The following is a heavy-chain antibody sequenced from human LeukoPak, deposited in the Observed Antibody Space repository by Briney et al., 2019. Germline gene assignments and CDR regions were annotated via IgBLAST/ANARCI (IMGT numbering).Heavy chain of an antibody. J-gene: IGHJ3*02. Sequence: SETLSLTCAVSDDSFSSHYWTWIRQPPGKGLEWIGYISYIGSTNYNPSLKSRVTISIDPSRNQFSLRLSSVTAADTAVYYCARDLVTVTKGFDIWGQGTMVSVSS. CDR3: ARDLVTVTKGFDI. V-gene: IGHV4-59*11. D-gene: IGHD4-17*01. CDR1: DDSFSSHY. CDR2: ISYIGST.